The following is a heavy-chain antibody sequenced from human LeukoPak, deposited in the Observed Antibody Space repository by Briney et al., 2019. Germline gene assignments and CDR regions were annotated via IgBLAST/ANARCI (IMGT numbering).Heavy chain of an antibody. Sequence: SETLSLTCTVSGGSISSYYWSWIRQPAGKGLEWIGRIYTSGSTNYNPSLKSRVTISVDTSKNQFSLKLSSVTAADTAVYYCARVNYDILTGYSYYFDYWGQGTLVTVSS. J-gene: IGHJ4*02. CDR2: IYTSGST. D-gene: IGHD3-9*01. V-gene: IGHV4-4*07. CDR3: ARVNYDILTGYSYYFDY. CDR1: GGSISSYY.